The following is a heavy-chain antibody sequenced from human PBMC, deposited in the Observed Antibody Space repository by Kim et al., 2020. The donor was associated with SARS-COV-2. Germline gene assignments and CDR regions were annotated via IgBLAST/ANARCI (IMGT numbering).Heavy chain of an antibody. CDR1: GFTFDDYA. CDR2: ISWNSGSI. CDR3: AKEDGYNSLFDY. V-gene: IGHV3-9*01. Sequence: GGSLRLSCAASGFTFDDYAMHWVRQAPGKGLEWVSGISWNSGSIGYADSVKGRFTISRDNAKNSLYLQMNSLRAEDTALYYCAKEDGYNSLFDYWGQGTLVTASS. J-gene: IGHJ4*02. D-gene: IGHD5-12*01.